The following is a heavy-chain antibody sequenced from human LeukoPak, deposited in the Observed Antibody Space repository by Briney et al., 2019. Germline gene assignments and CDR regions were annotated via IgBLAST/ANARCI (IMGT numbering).Heavy chain of an antibody. J-gene: IGHJ4*02. D-gene: IGHD2-21*01. CDR3: ARGGGFCGGDCYGIDY. Sequence: GGSLRLSCAPSGFTFSPYIMNWVGQAPGKGLEGVSLVGSRSSFINYADSVKGRFIISRDDAKNSLYLQMNSLRAEDTAVYFCARGGGFCGGDCYGIDYWGQGTLVTVSS. CDR1: GFTFSPYI. CDR2: VGSRSSFI. V-gene: IGHV3-21*01.